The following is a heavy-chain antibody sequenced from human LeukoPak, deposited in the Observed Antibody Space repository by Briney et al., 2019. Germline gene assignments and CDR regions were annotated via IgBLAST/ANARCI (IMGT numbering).Heavy chain of an antibody. D-gene: IGHD6-19*01. CDR1: GYTFTGYY. CDR2: INPNSGGT. V-gene: IGHV1-2*02. Sequence: GASVKVSCKASGYTFTGYYMHWVRQAPGQGLEWMGWINPNSGGTNYAQKFQGRVTMTRDTSISTAYMELSRLRSDDTAVYYCARDLLDSSGWYVPVGFDPWGQGTLVTVSS. CDR3: ARDLLDSSGWYVPVGFDP. J-gene: IGHJ5*02.